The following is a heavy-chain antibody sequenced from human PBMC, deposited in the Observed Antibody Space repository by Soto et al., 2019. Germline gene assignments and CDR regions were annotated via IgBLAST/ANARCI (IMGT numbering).Heavy chain of an antibody. CDR3: TGVGVPIFYAQDYYYGMDV. D-gene: IGHD1-26*01. V-gene: IGHV4-59*08. J-gene: IGHJ6*02. CDR1: GGSISSYY. CDR2: IYYSGST. Sequence: SETLSLTCTVSGGSISSYYWSWIRQPPGKGLEWIGYIYYSGSTYYNPSLKSRVTISVDTSKNQFSLKLSSVTAADTVVYYCTGVGVPIFYAQDYYYGMDVWGQGTTVTVSS.